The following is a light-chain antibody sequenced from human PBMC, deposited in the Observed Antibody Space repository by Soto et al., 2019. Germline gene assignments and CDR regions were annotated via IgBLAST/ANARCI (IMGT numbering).Light chain of an antibody. V-gene: IGKV3-15*01. CDR1: QSVSNN. J-gene: IGKJ4*01. CDR3: QQYKNWPPVT. Sequence: EIVLTQSPATLSVSPGERATLSCRASQSVSNNLAWYQQKPGQAPRLLIYGASTRATDIPARFSGSGSGTEFTLTISSLQSEDFAVYYCQQYKNWPPVTFGGGTKV. CDR2: GAS.